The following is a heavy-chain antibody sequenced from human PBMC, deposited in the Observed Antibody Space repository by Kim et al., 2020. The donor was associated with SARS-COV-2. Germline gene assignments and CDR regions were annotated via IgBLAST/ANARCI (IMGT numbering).Heavy chain of an antibody. CDR1: GFSLSTSGVG. CDR3: AHLPPGQLEFDY. V-gene: IGHV2-5*02. Sequence: SGPTLVNPTQTLTLTCTFSGFSLSTSGVGVGWIRQPPGKALEWLALIYWDDDKRYSPSLKTRLTITKDTSKNQVVLTMTNMDPVDTATYFCAHLPPGQLEFDYWGQGTLVTVSS. CDR2: IYWDDDK. J-gene: IGHJ4*02. D-gene: IGHD1-1*01.